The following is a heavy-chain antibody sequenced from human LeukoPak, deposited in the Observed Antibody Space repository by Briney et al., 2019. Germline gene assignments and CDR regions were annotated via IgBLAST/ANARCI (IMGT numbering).Heavy chain of an antibody. V-gene: IGHV1-2*04. CDR1: GYTFTGYY. CDR2: INPNSGGT. Sequence: ASVTVSCKASGYTFTGYYMHWVRQAPGQGLEWMGWINPNSGGTNYAQKFQGWVTMTRDTSISTAYMELSRLRSDDTAVYYCARLYGDSQFDYWGQGTLVTVSS. J-gene: IGHJ4*02. CDR3: ARLYGDSQFDY. D-gene: IGHD4-17*01.